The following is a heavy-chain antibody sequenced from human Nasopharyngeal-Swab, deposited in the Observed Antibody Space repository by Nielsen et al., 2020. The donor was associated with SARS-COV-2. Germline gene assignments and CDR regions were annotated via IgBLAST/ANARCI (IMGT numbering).Heavy chain of an antibody. CDR1: GYTFTSYY. D-gene: IGHD1-7*01. CDR2: INPSGGST. J-gene: IGHJ4*02. Sequence: ASVKVSCKASGYTFTSYYMHWVRQAPGQGLEWMGIINPSGGSTSYAQKFQGRVTMTRDTSTSTVYMELGSLRSEDTAVYYCASSIGELELPLDYWGQGTLVTVSS. CDR3: ASSIGELELPLDY. V-gene: IGHV1-46*01.